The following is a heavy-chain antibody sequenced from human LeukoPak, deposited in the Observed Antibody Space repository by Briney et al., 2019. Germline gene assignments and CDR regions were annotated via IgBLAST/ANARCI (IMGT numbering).Heavy chain of an antibody. V-gene: IGHV1-2*02. Sequence: ASVKVSCKASGYTFSGYYVHWVRQAPGQGLEWMGWIDPNSGGTNYAQKFQGRVTMTRDTSISTAYMELSRLTSDDTAVYYCARDRWIAVDAFDFWGQGTMVTVSS. CDR1: GYTFSGYY. J-gene: IGHJ3*01. CDR2: IDPNSGGT. D-gene: IGHD6-19*01. CDR3: ARDRWIAVDAFDF.